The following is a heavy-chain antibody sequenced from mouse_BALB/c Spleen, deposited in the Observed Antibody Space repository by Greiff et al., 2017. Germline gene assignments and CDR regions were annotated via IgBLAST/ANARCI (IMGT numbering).Heavy chain of an antibody. V-gene: IGHV10-1*02. CDR2: IRSKSNNYAT. Sequence: EVKLVESGGGLVQPKGSLKLSCAASGFTFNTYAMNWVRQAPGKGLEWVARIRSKSNNYATYYADSVKDRFTISRDDSQSMLYLQMNNLKTEDTAMYYCVRHGATATPFDYWGQGTTLTVSS. J-gene: IGHJ2*01. CDR3: VRHGATATPFDY. CDR1: GFTFNTYA. D-gene: IGHD1-2*01.